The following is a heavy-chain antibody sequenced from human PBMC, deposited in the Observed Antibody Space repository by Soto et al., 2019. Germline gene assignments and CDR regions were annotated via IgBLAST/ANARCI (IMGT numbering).Heavy chain of an antibody. Sequence: QVQLGQSGAEVKKPGSSVKVSCKASGGTFSNYGFGWVRQAPGQGPEWMGTIIAMFGTTNYAPKFQGRVTITTDKIRTTVYIELSSLTSEDTSMYSCARGYCRPTSCYIGRGDNWFDPXXXXPXATVXS. V-gene: IGHV1-69*06. J-gene: IGHJ5*02. CDR3: ARGYCRPTSCYIGRGDNWFDP. D-gene: IGHD2-2*02. CDR2: IIAMFGTT. CDR1: GGTFSNYG.